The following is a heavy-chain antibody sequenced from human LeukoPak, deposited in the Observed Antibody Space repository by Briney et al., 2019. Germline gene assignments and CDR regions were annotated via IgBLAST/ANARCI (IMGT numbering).Heavy chain of an antibody. D-gene: IGHD6-6*01. CDR3: ARDSSSSSLFDY. V-gene: IGHV1-2*02. Sequence: ASVKVSCKASGYTFTDYYMHWVRQAPGQGLEWVGWINPNSGGTDYAQKFQGRVTMTRDTPISTAYMELSSLRSDDTAVYYCARDSSSSSLFDYWGQGTPVTVSS. CDR2: INPNSGGT. J-gene: IGHJ4*02. CDR1: GYTFTDYY.